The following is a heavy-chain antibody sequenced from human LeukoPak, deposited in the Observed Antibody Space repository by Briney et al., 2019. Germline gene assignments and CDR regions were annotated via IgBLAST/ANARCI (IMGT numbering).Heavy chain of an antibody. CDR2: ISGSGGST. J-gene: IGHJ6*03. D-gene: IGHD2-15*01. CDR1: GFTFSSYA. Sequence: GGSLRLSCAASGFTFSSYAMSWVRQAPGKGLEGVSAISGSGGSTYYTDSVKGRFTISRDNSKNTLYLQMNSLRAEDTSVYYCAKGFEGYCSGGSCYSVSYYYYYMDVWGKGTTVTVSS. CDR3: AKGFEGYCSGGSCYSVSYYYYYMDV. V-gene: IGHV3-23*01.